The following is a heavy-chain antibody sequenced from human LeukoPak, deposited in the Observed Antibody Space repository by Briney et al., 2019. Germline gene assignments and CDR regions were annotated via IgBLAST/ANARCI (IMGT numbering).Heavy chain of an antibody. CDR2: INPSGGST. CDR3: ARGAPRTKNNNYWGLFDP. D-gene: IGHD7-27*01. J-gene: IGHJ5*02. Sequence: ASVKVSCKASGYTFNNHYMYWVRQAPGQGLEWMGVINPSGGSTSYAQKFQGRVTMTRDTSTSTVYMELSSLRSEDTAVYYCARGAPRTKNNNYWGLFDPWGQGTLVTVSS. V-gene: IGHV1-46*02. CDR1: GYTFNNHY.